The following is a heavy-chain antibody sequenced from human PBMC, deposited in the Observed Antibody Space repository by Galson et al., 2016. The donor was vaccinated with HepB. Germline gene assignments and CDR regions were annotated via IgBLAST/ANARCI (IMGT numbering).Heavy chain of an antibody. CDR2: LSGSGAHT. CDR3: AKDLGDRLVTVYYYMDA. Sequence: SLRLSCAASGFTFSRYAMTWVRQAPGKGLEWVSGLSGSGAHTYYADSVKGRFTISRDNSKNTLSLQMNSLRAEDTALYYCAKDLGDRLVTVYYYMDAWGKGTTVTVSS. D-gene: IGHD4-11*01. V-gene: IGHV3-23*01. J-gene: IGHJ6*03. CDR1: GFTFSRYA.